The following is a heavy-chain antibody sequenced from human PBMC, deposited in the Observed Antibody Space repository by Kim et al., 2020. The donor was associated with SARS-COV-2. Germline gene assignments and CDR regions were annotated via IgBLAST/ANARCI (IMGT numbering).Heavy chain of an antibody. CDR2: IYYSGST. Sequence: SETLSLTCTVSGVSISSSSYYWGWIRQPQGKGLEWIGSIYYSGSTYYNPSLKSRVTISVDTSNNQLSLKLSSVTAADTAVYYCARLSAYDSSGYYYTPYSYYGMDVWGEGTTVTVSS. CDR3: ARLSAYDSSGYYYTPYSYYGMDV. V-gene: IGHV4-39*01. CDR1: GVSISSSSYY. J-gene: IGHJ6*04. D-gene: IGHD3-22*01.